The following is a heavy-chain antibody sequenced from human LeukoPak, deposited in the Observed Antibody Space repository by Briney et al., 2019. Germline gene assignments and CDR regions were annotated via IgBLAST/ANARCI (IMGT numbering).Heavy chain of an antibody. D-gene: IGHD3-10*01. CDR1: NDSISRGGYY. J-gene: IGHJ5*02. CDR2: IYYSGSS. V-gene: IGHV4-31*03. CDR3: ARVDYSSGSYYWFDP. Sequence: PSETLSLTCTVSNDSISRGGYYWSWLRQHPGKGLEWIGYIYYSGSSYYNPSLEGRVSISVDTSKNQFSLKLTSVTAADTAVYYCARVDYSSGSYYWFDPWGQGTLVTVSS.